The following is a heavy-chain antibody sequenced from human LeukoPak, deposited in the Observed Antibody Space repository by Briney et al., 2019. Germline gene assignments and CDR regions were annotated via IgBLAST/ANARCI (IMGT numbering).Heavy chain of an antibody. D-gene: IGHD3-10*01. CDR2: IRYDGSHT. V-gene: IGHV3-30*02. CDR1: GFTFSTYG. J-gene: IGHJ5*02. Sequence: GGSLRLSCAASGFTFSTYGMHWVRQAPGKGLEWVTFIRYDGSHTYYADSVKGRFTISRDNSKNTLYLQMNSLRAEDTAVYYCAREDYGSGLPLFDPWGLGTLVTVSS. CDR3: AREDYGSGLPLFDP.